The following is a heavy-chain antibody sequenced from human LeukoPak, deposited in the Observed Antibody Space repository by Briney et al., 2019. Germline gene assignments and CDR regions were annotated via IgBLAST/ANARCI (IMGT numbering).Heavy chain of an antibody. Sequence: GGSLRLSCAVSGFTFSSYSMSWVRQAPGKGLEWVSSISSSGTYKYYADSVKGRFTISRDNAKNSLYLQMNSLRAEDTAVYYCAKGKDSVAGATNDSWGHGAPVTASS. V-gene: IGHV3-21*01. CDR1: GFTFSSYS. CDR2: ISSSGTYK. J-gene: IGHJ5*01. CDR3: AKGKDSVAGATNDS. D-gene: IGHD6-19*01.